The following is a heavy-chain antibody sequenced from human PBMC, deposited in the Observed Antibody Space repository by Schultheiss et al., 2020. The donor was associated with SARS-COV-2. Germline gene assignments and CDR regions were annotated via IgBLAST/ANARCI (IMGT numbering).Heavy chain of an antibody. Sequence: GSLRLSCKGSGYSFTSYWIGWVRQMPGKGLEWMGIIYPGDSDTRYSPSFQGQVTISADKSISTAYLQWSSLKASDTAMYYCARRRVAGDYYYYGMDVWGQGTTVTVAS. V-gene: IGHV5-51*01. D-gene: IGHD6-19*01. J-gene: IGHJ6*02. CDR3: ARRRVAGDYYYYGMDV. CDR2: IYPGDSDT. CDR1: GYSFTSYW.